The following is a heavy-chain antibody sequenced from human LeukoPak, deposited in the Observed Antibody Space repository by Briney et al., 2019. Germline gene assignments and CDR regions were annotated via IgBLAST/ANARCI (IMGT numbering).Heavy chain of an antibody. Sequence: ASVTVSCKVSGYTLTELSVHWVRQAPGKGLEWMGGFDPEDGETIYAQKFQGRVTMTEDTSTDTAYMELSSLRSEDTAVYYCATARLGAHWFDPWGQGTLVTVSS. J-gene: IGHJ5*02. V-gene: IGHV1-24*01. CDR2: FDPEDGET. D-gene: IGHD3-16*01. CDR3: ATARLGAHWFDP. CDR1: GYTLTELS.